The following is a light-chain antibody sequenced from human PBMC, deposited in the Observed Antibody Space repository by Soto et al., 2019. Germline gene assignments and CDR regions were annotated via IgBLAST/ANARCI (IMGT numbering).Light chain of an antibody. J-gene: IGLJ3*02. CDR1: SNDITLYNY. CDR3: SSFVAGNNYWV. CDR2: QVT. V-gene: IGLV2-14*01. Sequence: QSALTQPTSVSGSPGQSITISCTGTSNDITLYNYVSWYQQYPGKAPKLIIYQVTNRPSGVSTRFSGSKSGNTASLTVSGLQAEDEADYYCSSFVAGNNYWVFGGGTKL.